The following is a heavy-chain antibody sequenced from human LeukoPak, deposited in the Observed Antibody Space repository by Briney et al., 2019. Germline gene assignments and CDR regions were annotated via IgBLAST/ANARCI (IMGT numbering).Heavy chain of an antibody. Sequence: SVKVSCKASGGTFSNYAISWVRQAPGQGLEWMGRIIPILEIANYAQKFQGRVTITADKSTSTAYVELSSLRSEDTAVYYCARGGSGWFDYWGQGTLVTVSS. J-gene: IGHJ4*02. CDR1: GGTFSNYA. V-gene: IGHV1-69*04. CDR2: IIPILEIA. CDR3: ARGGSGWFDY. D-gene: IGHD6-19*01.